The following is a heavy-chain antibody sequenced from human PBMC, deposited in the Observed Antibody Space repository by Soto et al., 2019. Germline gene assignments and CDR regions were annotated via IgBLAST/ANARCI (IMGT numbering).Heavy chain of an antibody. D-gene: IGHD6-13*01. CDR3: AKDSDSSRVGYFQH. Sequence: EVQLVESGGGLVQPGRSLRLSCAASGFTFDDYAMHWVRQAPGKGLEWVSGISWNSGSVGYADSVKGRFTISRDNAKNSLYLQMNSLRAEDTALYCCAKDSDSSRVGYFQHWGQGTLVTVSS. J-gene: IGHJ1*01. V-gene: IGHV3-9*01. CDR2: ISWNSGSV. CDR1: GFTFDDYA.